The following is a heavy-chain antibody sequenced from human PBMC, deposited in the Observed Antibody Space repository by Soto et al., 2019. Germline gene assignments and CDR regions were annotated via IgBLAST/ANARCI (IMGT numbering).Heavy chain of an antibody. CDR1: GGTFSSYA. D-gene: IGHD3-9*01. V-gene: IGHV1-69*01. Sequence: KVSCKASGGTFSSYAISWVRQAPGQGLEWMGGIIPIFGTANYAQKFQGRVTITADESTSTAYMELSSLRSEDTAVYYCARDEPGDYDILTGYLRYYYYGMDVWGQGTTVTVSS. J-gene: IGHJ6*02. CDR3: ARDEPGDYDILTGYLRYYYYGMDV. CDR2: IIPIFGTA.